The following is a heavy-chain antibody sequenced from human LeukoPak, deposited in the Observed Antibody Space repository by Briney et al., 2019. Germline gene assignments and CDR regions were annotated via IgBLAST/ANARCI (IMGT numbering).Heavy chain of an antibody. CDR1: GYSFTSYW. J-gene: IGHJ5*02. Sequence: GESLQISCQGSGYSFTSYWIGWVRQMPGKGLEWMGIIYPGDSDTRYSPSFQGQVTISADKSISTAYLQWSSLKASDTAMYYCARRLLRFPNWFDPWGQGTLVTVSS. V-gene: IGHV5-51*01. CDR2: IYPGDSDT. CDR3: ARRLLRFPNWFDP. D-gene: IGHD3-3*01.